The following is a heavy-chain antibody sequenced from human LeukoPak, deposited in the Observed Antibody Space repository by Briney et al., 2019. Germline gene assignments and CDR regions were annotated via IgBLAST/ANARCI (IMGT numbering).Heavy chain of an antibody. Sequence: GGSLRLSCTASGFTFSSYAMTWVRQAPGKGLEWVSGISASGGNTYHADSVKGRFTISRDNSKNTLYLQMKSLRAEDTAVYYCARLVWLDRNFDYRGQGTLLTVSS. J-gene: IGHJ4*02. CDR1: GFTFSSYA. V-gene: IGHV3-23*01. CDR3: ARLVWLDRNFDY. CDR2: ISASGGNT. D-gene: IGHD6-19*01.